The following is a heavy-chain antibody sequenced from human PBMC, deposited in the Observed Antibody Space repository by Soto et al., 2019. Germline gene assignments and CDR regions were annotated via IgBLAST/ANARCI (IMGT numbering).Heavy chain of an antibody. CDR1: GYTLTELS. CDR3: ATGPRKGSYIYYYGMDV. Sequence: ASVKVSCKVSGYTLTELSMHWVRQAPGKGLEWMGGFDPEDGETIYAQKFQGRVTMTEDTSTDTAYMELSSLRSEDTAVYYCATGPRKGSYIYYYGMDVWGQGTTVTVSS. D-gene: IGHD1-26*01. V-gene: IGHV1-24*01. J-gene: IGHJ6*02. CDR2: FDPEDGET.